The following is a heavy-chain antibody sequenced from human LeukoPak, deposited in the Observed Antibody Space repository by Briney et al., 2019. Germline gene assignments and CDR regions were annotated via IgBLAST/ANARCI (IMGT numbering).Heavy chain of an antibody. V-gene: IGHV4-38-2*02. D-gene: IGHD3-10*01. CDR2: IYHSGST. Sequence: SETPSLTCAVSGYSISSGYYWGWIRQPPGKELEWIGSIYHSGSTYYNPSLKSRVTISVDTSKNQFSLKLSSVTAADTAVYYCARDGGRITMVRGVSGDAFDIWGQGTMVTVSS. J-gene: IGHJ3*02. CDR1: GYSISSGYY. CDR3: ARDGGRITMVRGVSGDAFDI.